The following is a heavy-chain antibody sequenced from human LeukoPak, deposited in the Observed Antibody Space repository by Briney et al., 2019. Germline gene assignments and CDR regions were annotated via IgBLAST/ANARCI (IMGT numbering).Heavy chain of an antibody. J-gene: IGHJ4*02. V-gene: IGHV3-11*01. D-gene: IGHD1-1*01. CDR1: GFTFSDYY. CDR2: ISSSGTII. CDR3: VKVQTGTTFDY. Sequence: PGGSLRLSCAASGFTFSDYYLMWIRQAPGKGLEWVSYISSSGTIIYYADSVKGRFTTSRDNAKNSLYLQMNSLRAENTAIYYCVKVQTGTTFDYWGQGTLVTVSS.